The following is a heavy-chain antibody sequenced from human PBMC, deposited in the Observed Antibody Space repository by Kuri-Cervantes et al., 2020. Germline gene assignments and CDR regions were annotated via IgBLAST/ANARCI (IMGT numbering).Heavy chain of an antibody. CDR3: ARAPFMTNWFDP. D-gene: IGHD2-21*02. CDR2: INHSGST. CDR1: GGSFSGYY. J-gene: IGHJ5*02. V-gene: IGHV4-34*01. Sequence: ESLKISCAVYGGSFSGYYWSWIRQPPGKGLEWIGEINHSGSTNYNPSLKSRVTISVDTSKNQFSLKLSSVTAADTAVYYCARAPFMTNWFDPWGQGTLVTVSS.